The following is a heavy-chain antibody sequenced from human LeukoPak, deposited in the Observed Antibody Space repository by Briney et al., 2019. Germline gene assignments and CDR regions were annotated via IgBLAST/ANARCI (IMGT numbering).Heavy chain of an antibody. CDR3: ARDRSGWYYFDY. CDR2: ISGSGSSI. Sequence: GGSLRLSCVASGFTFSDYYMTWVRQAPGKGLEGVSYISGSGSSIYYADSVKGRFTMSRDNANNSLVLEMNSLGAEDTAVYYCARDRSGWYYFDYWGQGTLVTVSS. D-gene: IGHD6-19*01. CDR1: GFTFSDYY. J-gene: IGHJ4*02. V-gene: IGHV3-11*04.